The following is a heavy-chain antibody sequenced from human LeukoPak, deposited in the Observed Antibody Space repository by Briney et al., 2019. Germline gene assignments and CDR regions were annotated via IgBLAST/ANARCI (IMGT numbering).Heavy chain of an antibody. D-gene: IGHD3-16*02. CDR2: INHSGST. V-gene: IGHV4-39*07. CDR3: ARGRYYDYVWGSYRQRYFDY. CDR1: GGSTSSSTHY. Sequence: PSETLSLTCTVSGGSTSSSTHYWGWIRQPPGKGLEWIGEINHSGSTNYNPSLKSRVTISVDTSKNQFSLKLSSVTAADTAVYYCARGRYYDYVWGSYRQRYFDYWGQGTLVTVSS. J-gene: IGHJ4*02.